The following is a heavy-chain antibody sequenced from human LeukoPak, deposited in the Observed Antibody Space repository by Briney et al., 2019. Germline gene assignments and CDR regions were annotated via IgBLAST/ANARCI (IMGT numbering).Heavy chain of an antibody. CDR3: ARGPDIVVVPAAILDYYYYMDV. J-gene: IGHJ6*03. CDR1: GYTFTGYY. V-gene: IGHV1-2*02. CDR2: INPHSGGT. D-gene: IGHD2-2*02. Sequence: ASVKVSCKASGYTFTGYYMHWVGQAPGQGLEWMGWINPHSGGTDYAQKFQGRVTMPRDTSLSAPYMEASWPRAERTAVYYCARGPDIVVVPAAILDYYYYMDVWGKGTTVTVSS.